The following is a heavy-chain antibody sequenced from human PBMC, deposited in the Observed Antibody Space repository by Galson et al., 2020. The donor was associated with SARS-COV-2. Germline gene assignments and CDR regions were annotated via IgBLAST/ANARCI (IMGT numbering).Heavy chain of an antibody. D-gene: IGHD3-22*01. CDR1: GGSFSGYH. CDR2: INHSGST. V-gene: IGHV4-34*01. Sequence: SETLSLTCAVYGGSFSGYHWSWVRQPPGKGLEYIGEINHSGSTNYNPSLKSRVTISVDTSKNQFSLKLKAVTAADTAVYYCARGKTEITMMVVVVTSAHLYFDYWGQGTRVTVSS. CDR3: ARGKTEITMMVVVVTSAHLYFDY. J-gene: IGHJ4*02.